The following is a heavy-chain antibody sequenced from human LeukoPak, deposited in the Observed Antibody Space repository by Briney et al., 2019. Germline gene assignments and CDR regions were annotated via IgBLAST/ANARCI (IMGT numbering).Heavy chain of an antibody. V-gene: IGHV1-2*02. CDR3: ARVEHVELEPGRLDY. D-gene: IGHD1-1*01. Sequence: GASVKVSCKASGYTFTDYYIHWVRQAPGQGLEYMGWISPNSGGTNYAQMFQGRVTMTSDTSINTAFMELRSLRSDDTAVYYCARVEHVELEPGRLDYWGQGTLVTVSS. CDR1: GYTFTDYY. J-gene: IGHJ4*02. CDR2: ISPNSGGT.